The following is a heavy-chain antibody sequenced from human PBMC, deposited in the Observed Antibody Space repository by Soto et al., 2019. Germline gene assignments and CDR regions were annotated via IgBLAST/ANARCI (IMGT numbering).Heavy chain of an antibody. Sequence: GESLKISCKGSGYSFTSYWIGWVRQMPGKGLEWMGIIYPGDSDTRYSPSFQGQVTISAAKSISTAYLQWSSLKASDTAMYYCARSVRVVKWDCSGGSCYLKPLNDAFDIWGQGTMVTVSS. CDR2: IYPGDSDT. CDR3: ARSVRVVKWDCSGGSCYLKPLNDAFDI. CDR1: GYSFTSYW. D-gene: IGHD2-15*01. J-gene: IGHJ3*02. V-gene: IGHV5-51*01.